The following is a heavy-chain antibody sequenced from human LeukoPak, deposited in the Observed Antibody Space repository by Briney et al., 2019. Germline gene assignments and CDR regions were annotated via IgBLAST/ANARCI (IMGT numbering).Heavy chain of an antibody. CDR2: IYYSGST. D-gene: IGHD3-22*01. Sequence: SETLSLTCTVSGGSISSSSYYWGWIRQPPGKGLEWIGSIYYSGSTYYNPSLKSRVTISVDTSKNQFSLKLSSVTAADTAVYYCAWGRYYYDSSGYYLEDAFDIWGQGTMVTVSS. CDR1: GGSISSSSYY. V-gene: IGHV4-39*01. J-gene: IGHJ3*02. CDR3: AWGRYYYDSSGYYLEDAFDI.